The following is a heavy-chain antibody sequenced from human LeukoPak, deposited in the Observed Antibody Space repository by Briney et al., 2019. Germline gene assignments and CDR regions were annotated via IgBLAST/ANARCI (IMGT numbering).Heavy chain of an antibody. CDR2: ISYSGNT. D-gene: IGHD1-1*01. CDR3: ERRPKTTGANLFDP. V-gene: IGHV4-59*01. CDR1: GGSISSYY. Sequence: PSETLSLTCTVSGGSISSYYWTWIRQPPGKGLEWIGYISYSGNTHYNPSLNSRFTISAASSKNQFSLKLSSVAAAGTAVYYCERRPKTTGANLFDPWGQGTLVIVSS. J-gene: IGHJ5*02.